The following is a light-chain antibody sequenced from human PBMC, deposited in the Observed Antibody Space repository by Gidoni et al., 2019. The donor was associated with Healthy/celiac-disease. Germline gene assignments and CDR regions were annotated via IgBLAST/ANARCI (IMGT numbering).Light chain of an antibody. CDR2: DVS. V-gene: IGLV2-14*01. Sequence: QSALTQPASVSGSPGQSITISCTGTSSDVGGYNYVAWYQQHQGKDHKLMIYDVSNRPAGVSNRFSGSKSGNTASLTISGLQAEDEDDYYCSSYTSSRYVFGTGTKVTVL. CDR1: SSDVGGYNY. J-gene: IGLJ1*01. CDR3: SSYTSSRYV.